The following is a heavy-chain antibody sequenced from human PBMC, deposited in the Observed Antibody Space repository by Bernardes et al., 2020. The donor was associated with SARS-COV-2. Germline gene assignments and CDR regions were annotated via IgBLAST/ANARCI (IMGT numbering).Heavy chain of an antibody. Sequence: SLRLSCAASGFTFSSYGMHWVRQAPGKGLEWVAVIWYDGSNKYYADSVKGRFTISRDNSKNTLYLQMNSLRAEDTAVYYCARIEYSSAAGGYYYGMDVWGQGTTVTVSS. D-gene: IGHD6-6*01. V-gene: IGHV3-33*01. J-gene: IGHJ6*02. CDR3: ARIEYSSAAGGYYYGMDV. CDR2: IWYDGSNK. CDR1: GFTFSSYG.